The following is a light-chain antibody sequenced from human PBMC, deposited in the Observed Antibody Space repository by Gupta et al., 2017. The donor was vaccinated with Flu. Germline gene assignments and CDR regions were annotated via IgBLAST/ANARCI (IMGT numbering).Light chain of an antibody. J-gene: IGLJ3*02. CDR2: NDN. V-gene: IGLV1-44*01. Sequence: LYQHLPGTAPRLLIDNDNQRPSGVPDRFSGSKSGTSASLAIGGLQSEDEADYDCAAWDDSLTALSADGSLTGLWVFGGGTKLSVL. CDR3: AAWDDSLTALSADGSLTGLWV.